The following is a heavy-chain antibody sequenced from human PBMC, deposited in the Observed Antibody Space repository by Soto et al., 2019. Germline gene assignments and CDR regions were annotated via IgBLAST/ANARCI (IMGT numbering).Heavy chain of an antibody. CDR1: GYSFTNYW. V-gene: IGHV5-51*01. J-gene: IGHJ4*02. D-gene: IGHD5-18*01. CDR2: IYPGDSDT. CDR3: ARLPVDTAMVPDYFDY. Sequence: PGESMKNCYKGAGYSFTNYWIGWVRQMPGKGLEWMGIIYPGDSDTRYSPSFQGQVTISADKSISTAYLQWSSLKASDTAMYYCARLPVDTAMVPDYFDYWGQGTLVTVSS.